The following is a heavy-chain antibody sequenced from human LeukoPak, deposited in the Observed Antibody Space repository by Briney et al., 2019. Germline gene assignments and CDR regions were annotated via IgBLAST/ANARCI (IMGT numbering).Heavy chain of an antibody. CDR3: ARSGGGYSYGYDDY. CDR2: ISAYNGNT. J-gene: IGHJ4*02. Sequence: SVKVSCKASGYTFTSYGISWVRQAPGQGLEWMGWISAYNGNTNYPQKLQGRVTMTTDTSTSTAYMELRSLRSDDTAVYYCARSGGGYSYGYDDYWGQGTLVTVSS. CDR1: GYTFTSYG. V-gene: IGHV1-18*01. D-gene: IGHD5-18*01.